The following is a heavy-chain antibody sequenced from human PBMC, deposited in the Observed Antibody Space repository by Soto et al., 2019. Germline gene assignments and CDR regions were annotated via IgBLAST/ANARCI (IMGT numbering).Heavy chain of an antibody. CDR1: GGTFSSYT. V-gene: IGHV1-69*01. Sequence: QVQLVQSGAEVKKPGSSVKVSCKASGGTFSSYTFSWVRQAPGQGLEWMGGIVPLFGTTNEAKIFQGRVTISADESTRTGYMELSSLRSEDSAMYYCARDCDVTSTRPRGAFDIWGQGTVITVSS. CDR2: IVPLFGTT. J-gene: IGHJ3*02. CDR3: ARDCDVTSTRPRGAFDI. D-gene: IGHD6-6*01.